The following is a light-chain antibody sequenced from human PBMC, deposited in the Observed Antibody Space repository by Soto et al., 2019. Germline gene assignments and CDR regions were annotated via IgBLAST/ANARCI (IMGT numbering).Light chain of an antibody. CDR3: EQTYSTSHT. V-gene: IGKV1-39*01. Sequence: DIQMTQSPPSLSASVGDRVTITCRASQSIANYLNWYQQKPGKAPNLLISTASRLQTGVPSRFTGSGSGTDFTLTISSLQAEDLGAYYCEQTYSTSHTFAQGTKLEIK. J-gene: IGKJ2*01. CDR1: QSIANY. CDR2: TAS.